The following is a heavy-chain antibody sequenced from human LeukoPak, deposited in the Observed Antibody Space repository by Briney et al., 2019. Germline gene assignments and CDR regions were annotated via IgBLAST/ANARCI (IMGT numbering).Heavy chain of an antibody. CDR2: ISSSGGST. V-gene: IGHV3-23*01. Sequence: PGGSLRLSCAASGFTFSSYAMTWVRQAPGKGLEWVSSISSSGGSTHYAVSVKGRFTISRDNSKNTLYLQMNSLRDEDTAVYYCALGWGGSSWYQFDYWGQGTLVTVSS. J-gene: IGHJ4*02. CDR1: GFTFSSYA. CDR3: ALGWGGSSWYQFDY. D-gene: IGHD6-13*01.